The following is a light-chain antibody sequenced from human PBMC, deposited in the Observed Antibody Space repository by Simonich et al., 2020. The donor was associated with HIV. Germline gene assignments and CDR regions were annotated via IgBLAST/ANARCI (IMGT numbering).Light chain of an antibody. CDR2: DVS. J-gene: IGLJ2*01. V-gene: IGLV2-14*03. CDR1: SSDGGDYNY. CDR3: SSYTSSSTLV. Sequence: QSALTQPASVSGSPGQSITISCTGTSSDGGDYNYVSWYQQHPGKAPKLMIYDVSNRPPGVSNRFSGSKSGNTASLTISGLQAEDEADYYCSSYTSSSTLVFGGGTKLTVL.